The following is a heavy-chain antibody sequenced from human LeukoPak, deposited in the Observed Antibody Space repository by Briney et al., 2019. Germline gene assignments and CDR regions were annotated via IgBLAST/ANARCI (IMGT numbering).Heavy chain of an antibody. CDR3: AREQTYYYDSSGYSTFDY. J-gene: IGHJ4*02. Sequence: SVKVSCKASGGTFSSYAISWARQAPGQGLEWMGGIIPIFGTANYAQKFQGRVTITTDESTSTAYMELSSLRSEDTAVYYCAREQTYYYDSSGYSTFDYWGQGTLVTVSS. D-gene: IGHD3-22*01. V-gene: IGHV1-69*05. CDR2: IIPIFGTA. CDR1: GGTFSSYA.